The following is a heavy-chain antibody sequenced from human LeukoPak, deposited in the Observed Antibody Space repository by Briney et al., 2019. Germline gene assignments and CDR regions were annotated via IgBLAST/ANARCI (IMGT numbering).Heavy chain of an antibody. CDR2: IKSKSDGGTT. Sequence: PGGSLRLSCAGTGFTFSVAWLSWVRQAPGKGLEWVGRIKSKSDGGTTDYAAPVKGRFIISRDDSKNTLYLQMNSLKTEDTAVYYCTPGEIELPLGVWIDYWGQGTLVTVSS. J-gene: IGHJ4*02. CDR3: TPGEIELPLGVWIDY. CDR1: GFTFSVAW. D-gene: IGHD5-18*01. V-gene: IGHV3-15*01.